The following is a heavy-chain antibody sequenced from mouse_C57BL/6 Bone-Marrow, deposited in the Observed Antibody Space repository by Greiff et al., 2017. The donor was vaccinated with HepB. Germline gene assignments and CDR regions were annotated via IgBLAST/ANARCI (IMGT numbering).Heavy chain of an antibody. V-gene: IGHV3-6*01. Sequence: EVHLVESGPGLVKPSQSLSLTCSVTGYSITSGYYWNWIRQFPGNKLEWMGYISYDGSNNYNPSLKNRISITRDTSKNQFFLKLNSVTTEDTATYYCAIFYDYLWYFDVWGTGTTVTVSS. D-gene: IGHD2-4*01. CDR1: GYSITSGYY. J-gene: IGHJ1*03. CDR2: ISYDGSN. CDR3: AIFYDYLWYFDV.